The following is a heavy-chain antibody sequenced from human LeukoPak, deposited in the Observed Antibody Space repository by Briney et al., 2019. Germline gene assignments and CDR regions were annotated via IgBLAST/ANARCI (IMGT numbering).Heavy chain of an antibody. Sequence: GGSLRLSCAASGFTFSSYAMSWVRQAPGKGLEWGSAISGSGGSTYYADSVKGRFTISRDNSKNTLYLQMNGLRAEDTAVYYCARDYCNGGSCYRLYYGMDVWGQGTTVTVSS. CDR1: GFTFSSYA. J-gene: IGHJ6*02. D-gene: IGHD2-15*01. CDR2: ISGSGGST. V-gene: IGHV3-23*01. CDR3: ARDYCNGGSCYRLYYGMDV.